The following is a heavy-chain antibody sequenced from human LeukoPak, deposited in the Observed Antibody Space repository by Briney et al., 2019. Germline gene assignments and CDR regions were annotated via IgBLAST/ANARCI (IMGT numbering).Heavy chain of an antibody. D-gene: IGHD6-19*01. J-gene: IGHJ4*02. Sequence: GESLRLSCAASGFTFSSYGMHWVRQAPGKGLEWVAVIWYDGSNKYYADSVKGRFTISRDNSKNTLYLQMNSLRAEDTAVYYCAREGIAVAGIFDYWGQGTLVTVSS. CDR2: IWYDGSNK. CDR1: GFTFSSYG. V-gene: IGHV3-33*01. CDR3: AREGIAVAGIFDY.